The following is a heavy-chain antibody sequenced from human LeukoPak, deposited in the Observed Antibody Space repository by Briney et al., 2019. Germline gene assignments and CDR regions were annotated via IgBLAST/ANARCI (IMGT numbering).Heavy chain of an antibody. V-gene: IGHV3-7*04. CDR1: GFTVSSTY. D-gene: IGHD3-3*01. J-gene: IGHJ4*02. Sequence: GGSLRLSCAASGFTVSSTYMSWVRQAPGKGLEWVANIKQDGSEKYYVDSVKGRFTISRDNAKNSLYLQMNSLRAEDTAVYYCARGYDVSYWGQGTLVTVSS. CDR3: ARGYDVSY. CDR2: IKQDGSEK.